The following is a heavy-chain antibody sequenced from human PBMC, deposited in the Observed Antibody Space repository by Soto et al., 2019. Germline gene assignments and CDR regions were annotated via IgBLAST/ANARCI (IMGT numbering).Heavy chain of an antibody. D-gene: IGHD4-17*01. V-gene: IGHV3-30-3*02. CDR1: GFTSSTFA. CDR3: AKDAYDDFVGSGVLGN. Sequence: QVLLVDSGGGVVQPGRCRRLSCAASGFTSSTFAIHWVRQAPGKGLERVSVISNGGSQQYYAVSVKGRFTVSSDNSKNTVYLQMDSPRTEDTAIYYCAKDAYDDFVGSGVLGNWGQGTLVTVSS. J-gene: IGHJ4*02. CDR2: ISNGGSQQ.